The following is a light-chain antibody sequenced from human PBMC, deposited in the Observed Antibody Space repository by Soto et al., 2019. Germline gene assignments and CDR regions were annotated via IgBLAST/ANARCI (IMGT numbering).Light chain of an antibody. CDR1: QSVASTF. Sequence: EVVLTQSPGSLSLSPGQRATLSFRASQSVASTFFAWYQKKPGQAPMLLIYGASKRATGIPDRFSGSGSGTDFTLIISRLEPEDFAVYYCQQYMSSVTFGQGTKVEIK. J-gene: IGKJ1*01. V-gene: IGKV3-20*01. CDR2: GAS. CDR3: QQYMSSVT.